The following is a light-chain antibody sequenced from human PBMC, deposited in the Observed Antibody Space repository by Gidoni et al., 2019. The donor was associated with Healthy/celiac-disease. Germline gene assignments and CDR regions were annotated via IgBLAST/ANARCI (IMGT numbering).Light chain of an antibody. CDR1: SSDVGSYNL. CDR2: EGS. J-gene: IGLJ3*02. Sequence: QSALTQPASVSGSPGQSITISCTGTSSDVGSYNLVSWYQQHPGKAPKLMIYEGSKRPSGVSNRFSGSKSGNTASLTISGLQAEDEADYYCCSYAGSSTPWVFGGGTKLTVI. CDR3: CSYAGSSTPWV. V-gene: IGLV2-23*01.